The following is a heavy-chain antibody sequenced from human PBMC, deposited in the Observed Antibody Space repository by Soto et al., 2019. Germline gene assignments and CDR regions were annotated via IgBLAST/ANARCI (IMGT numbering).Heavy chain of an antibody. CDR3: ARARIMIFGIFDY. CDR1: GFTFSSYA. J-gene: IGHJ4*02. D-gene: IGHD3-3*01. V-gene: IGHV3-23*01. CDR2: ISGSGGST. Sequence: VGSLRLSCAASGFTFSSYAMSWVRQAPGKGLEWVSAISGSGGSTYYADSVKGRFTISRDNSKNTLYLQMNSLRAEDTAVYYCARARIMIFGIFDYWGQGTLVTVSS.